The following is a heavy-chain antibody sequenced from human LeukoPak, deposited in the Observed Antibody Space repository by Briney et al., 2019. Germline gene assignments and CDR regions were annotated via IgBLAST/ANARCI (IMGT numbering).Heavy chain of an antibody. CDR3: AREAAAPGDY. Sequence: GGSLRLSCAASGFTFSSYAMHWVRQAPGKGLEWVAVISYDGSNKYYADSVKGRFTISRDNSKNTLYLQMNSLRAEDTAVYYCAREAAAPGDYWGQGTLVTVPS. J-gene: IGHJ4*02. CDR2: ISYDGSNK. CDR1: GFTFSSYA. D-gene: IGHD6-13*01. V-gene: IGHV3-30-3*01.